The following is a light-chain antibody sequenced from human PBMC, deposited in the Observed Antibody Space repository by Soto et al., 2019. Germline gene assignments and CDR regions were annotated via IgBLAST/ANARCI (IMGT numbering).Light chain of an antibody. Sequence: QSFLTQPPSAYGSPGQSVTISCTGTSSDVGAYDYVSWYQQHPGKAPKLMIYEINKRPSGVPDRFSGSKSGNTASLTVSGLQAEDEADYYCSSFAGSNNFPYVFGTGTKVTVL. CDR1: SSDVGAYDY. V-gene: IGLV2-8*01. CDR2: EIN. CDR3: SSFAGSNNFPYV. J-gene: IGLJ1*01.